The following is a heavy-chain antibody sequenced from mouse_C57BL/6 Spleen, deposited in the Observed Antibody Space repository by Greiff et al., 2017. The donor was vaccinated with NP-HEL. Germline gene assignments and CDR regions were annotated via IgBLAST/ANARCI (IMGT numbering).Heavy chain of an antibody. J-gene: IGHJ2*01. D-gene: IGHD1-1*01. V-gene: IGHV1-76*01. CDR2: IYPGSGNT. Sequence: QVQLQQSGAELVRPGASVKLSCKASGYTFTDYYINWVKQRPGQGLEWIARIYPGSGNTYYNEKFKGKATLTAEKSSSTAYMQLSSLTSEDSAVYFCARSPSYYGSTYYFDYWGQGTTLTVSS. CDR3: ARSPSYYGSTYYFDY. CDR1: GYTFTDYY.